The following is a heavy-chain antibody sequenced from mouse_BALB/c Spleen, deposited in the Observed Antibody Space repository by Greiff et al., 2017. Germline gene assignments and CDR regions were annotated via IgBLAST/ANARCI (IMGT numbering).Heavy chain of an antibody. CDR3: ARDAYYGNYYNY. V-gene: IGHV5-17*02. CDR2: ISSGSSTI. J-gene: IGHJ4*01. Sequence: EVQLVESGGGLVQPGGSRKLSCAASGFTFSSFGMHWVRQAPEKGLEWVAYISSGSSTIYYADTVKGRFTISRDNPKNTLFLQMTSLRSEDTAMYYCARDAYYGNYYNYWGQGTSVTVSS. D-gene: IGHD2-10*01. CDR1: GFTFSSFG.